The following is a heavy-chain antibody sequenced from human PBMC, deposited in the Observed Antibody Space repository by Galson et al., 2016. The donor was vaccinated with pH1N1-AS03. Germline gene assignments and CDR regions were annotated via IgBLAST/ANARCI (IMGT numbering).Heavy chain of an antibody. CDR1: GDSVLSDSAA. Sequence: CAISGDSVLSDSAAWNWVRQSPSRGLEWLGRTYLRSTWYHDYAESMKSRIIINADTSKNQFSLQLNSVTPEDTAVYYCVRERGESSGWKTRWFDPWGQGTLVTVSS. J-gene: IGHJ5*02. V-gene: IGHV6-1*01. CDR2: TYLRSTWYH. D-gene: IGHD6-19*01. CDR3: VRERGESSGWKTRWFDP.